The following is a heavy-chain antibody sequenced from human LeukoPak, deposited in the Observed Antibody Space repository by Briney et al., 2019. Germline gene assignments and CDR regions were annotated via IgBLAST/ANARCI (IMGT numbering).Heavy chain of an antibody. Sequence: GASVTVSCKASGGTFSSYAISWVRQAPGQGLEWMGGIIPIFGTANYAQKFQGRVTITADESTSTAYMELSSLRSEDTAVYYCAKDQTVAVGRGAFDIWGQGTMVTVSS. V-gene: IGHV1-69*13. CDR3: AKDQTVAVGRGAFDI. CDR2: IIPIFGTA. CDR1: GGTFSSYA. J-gene: IGHJ3*02. D-gene: IGHD6-19*01.